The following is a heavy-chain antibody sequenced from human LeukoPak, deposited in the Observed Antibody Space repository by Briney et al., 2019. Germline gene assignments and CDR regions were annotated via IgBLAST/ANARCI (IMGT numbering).Heavy chain of an antibody. V-gene: IGHV4-34*01. Sequence: SETLSLTCAVYGGSFSGYYWSWIRQPPGKGLEWIGEINHSGSTNYNPSLKSRATISVDTSKNQFSLKLSSVTAADTAVYYCAREVLRSRYYYYMDVWGKGTTVTVSS. CDR3: AREVLRSRYYYYMDV. D-gene: IGHD3-10*01. CDR1: GGSFSGYY. CDR2: INHSGST. J-gene: IGHJ6*03.